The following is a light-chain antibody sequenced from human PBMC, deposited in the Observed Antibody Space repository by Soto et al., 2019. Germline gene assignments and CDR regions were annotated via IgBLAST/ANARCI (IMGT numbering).Light chain of an antibody. V-gene: IGKV3-15*01. CDR1: QTIDNT. CDR3: QQRSSSIT. CDR2: DAS. Sequence: EIVMTQSPATLSLSPGERATLSCRASQTIDNTLAWYQRKPGQAPRLLIYDASTRATGVPARFSGSGSGTDFTPTISSLQSEDFAVYYCQQRSSSITFGQGTRLEIK. J-gene: IGKJ5*01.